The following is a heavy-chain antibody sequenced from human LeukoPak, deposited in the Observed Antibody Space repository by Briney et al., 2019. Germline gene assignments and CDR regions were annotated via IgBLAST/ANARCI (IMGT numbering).Heavy chain of an antibody. D-gene: IGHD3-10*01. J-gene: IGHJ4*02. V-gene: IGHV3-30*02. CDR2: IRYDVSNK. Sequence: PGGSLRLSCAASGFNFSSYGMHWVRQAPGKGLEWVAFIRYDVSNKYDADSVKGRFTISRDNSKSTLYLQMSSLRTEDTAVYYCAKDYYGLGSYYHFWGQGTLVTVSS. CDR1: GFNFSSYG. CDR3: AKDYYGLGSYYHF.